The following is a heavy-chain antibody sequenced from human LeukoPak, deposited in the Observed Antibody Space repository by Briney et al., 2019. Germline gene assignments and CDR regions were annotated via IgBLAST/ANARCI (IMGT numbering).Heavy chain of an antibody. CDR1: GFTFSNYA. CDR3: AKGEVEVPGTNYYYMDI. V-gene: IGHV3-30*04. D-gene: IGHD1/OR15-1a*01. Sequence: PGRSLRLSCAASGFTFSNYAMHWVRQAPGKGLEWMSVISYDGRNKYFADSVKGRFTVSRDNSKNTLYLQMDSLRPDDTAVYYCAKGEVEVPGTNYYYMDIWGKGTTVTVSS. J-gene: IGHJ6*03. CDR2: ISYDGRNK.